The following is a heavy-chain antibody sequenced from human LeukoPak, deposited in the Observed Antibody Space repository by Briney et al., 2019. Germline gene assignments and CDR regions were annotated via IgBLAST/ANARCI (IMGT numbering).Heavy chain of an antibody. CDR3: ARDGLRYFDWSLRGDV. Sequence: DSVKGRFTISRDNSKHTVFLQMNSLRPEDTAVYYCARDGLRYFDWSLRGDVWGQGTTVTVSS. D-gene: IGHD3-9*01. J-gene: IGHJ6*02. V-gene: IGHV3-30*01.